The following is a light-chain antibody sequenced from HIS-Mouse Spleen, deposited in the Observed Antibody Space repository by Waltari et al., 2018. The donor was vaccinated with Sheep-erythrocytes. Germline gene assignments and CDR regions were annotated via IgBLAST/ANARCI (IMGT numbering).Light chain of an antibody. CDR3: AAWDDSLSGNWV. CDR1: SSNIGSNY. V-gene: IGLV1-47*01. Sequence: QSVLTQPPSASGTPGQRVTISCSGSSSNIGSNYVYWYQQLPGTAPKLLIYRNNQRPSGVPDRFSGSTSGTSASLAISGRRSEDEADYYCAAWDDSLSGNWVFGGGTKLTVL. CDR2: RNN. J-gene: IGLJ3*02.